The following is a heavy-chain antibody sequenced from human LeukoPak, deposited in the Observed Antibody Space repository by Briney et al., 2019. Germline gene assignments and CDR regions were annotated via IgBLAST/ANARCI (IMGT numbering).Heavy chain of an antibody. V-gene: IGHV1-8*01. D-gene: IGHD2-2*02. CDR3: ARLALGYCSSTSCYSSHYYYMDV. CDR2: MNPNSGNT. CDR1: GYTFTSYD. Sequence: ASVKVSCKASGYTFTSYDINWVRQATGQGLEWMGWMNPNSGNTGYAQKFQGRVTMTRNTSISTAYMELSSLRSDDTAVYYCARLALGYCSSTSCYSSHYYYMDVWGKGTTVTVSS. J-gene: IGHJ6*03.